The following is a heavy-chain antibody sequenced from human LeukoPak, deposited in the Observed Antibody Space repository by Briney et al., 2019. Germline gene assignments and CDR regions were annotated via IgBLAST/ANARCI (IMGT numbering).Heavy chain of an antibody. V-gene: IGHV4-30-4*01. CDR2: IYYSGST. Sequence: PSETLSLTCTVSGGSISSYYWSWIRQPPGKGLEWIGYIYYSGSTYYNPSLKSRVTISVDTSKNQFSLKLSSVTAADTAVYYCARDPYGDYAFDYWGQGTLVTVSS. CDR1: GGSISSYY. CDR3: ARDPYGDYAFDY. D-gene: IGHD4-17*01. J-gene: IGHJ4*02.